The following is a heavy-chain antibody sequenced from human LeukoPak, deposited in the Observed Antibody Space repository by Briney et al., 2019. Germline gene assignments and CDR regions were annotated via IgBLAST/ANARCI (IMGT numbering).Heavy chain of an antibody. D-gene: IGHD5-12*01. J-gene: IGHJ4*02. V-gene: IGHV4-38-2*02. CDR2: IYHSGST. CDR3: ARTGDSGYGDY. CDR1: GGSISSYY. Sequence: KSSETLSLTCTVSGGSISSYYWGWIRQPPGKGLEWIGSIYHSGSTYYNPSLKSRVTISVDTSKNQFSLKLSSVTAADTAVYYCARTGDSGYGDYWGQGTLVTVSS.